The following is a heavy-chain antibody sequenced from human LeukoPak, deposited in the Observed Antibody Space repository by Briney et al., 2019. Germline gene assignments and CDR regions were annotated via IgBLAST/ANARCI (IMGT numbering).Heavy chain of an antibody. CDR2: IWYDGSSD. CDR1: GFTFSSYG. Sequence: GGSLRLSCAASGFTFSSYGMHWVRQAPGKGLEWVALIWYDGSSDYYAHSVKGRFTISRDNSKNTLYLQMYSLRAEDTAVYYCARGTGNYFYYMAVWGKGTTVTVSS. V-gene: IGHV3-33*01. CDR3: ARGTGNYFYYMAV. J-gene: IGHJ6*03. D-gene: IGHD3/OR15-3a*01.